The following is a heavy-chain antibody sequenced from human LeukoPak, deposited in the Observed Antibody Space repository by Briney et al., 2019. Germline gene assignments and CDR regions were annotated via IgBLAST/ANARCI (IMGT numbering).Heavy chain of an antibody. D-gene: IGHD3-22*01. J-gene: IGHJ6*02. CDR1: GFTFSSYG. V-gene: IGHV3-30*18. Sequence: GGSLRLSCAASGFTFSSYGMHWVRQAPGKGLERVAVISYDGSNKYYADSVKGRFTISRDNSKNTLYLQMNSLRAEDTAVYYCAKDSVVIPLTYYYYYGMDVWGQGTTVTVSS. CDR3: AKDSVVIPLTYYYYYGMDV. CDR2: ISYDGSNK.